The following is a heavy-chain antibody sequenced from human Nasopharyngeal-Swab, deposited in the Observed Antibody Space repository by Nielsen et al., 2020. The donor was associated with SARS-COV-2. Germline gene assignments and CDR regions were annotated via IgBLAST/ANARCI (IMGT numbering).Heavy chain of an antibody. CDR3: ARDHSYYDSNGYYFDY. CDR2: IHSSGTT. V-gene: IGHV4-59*01. J-gene: IGHJ4*02. Sequence: SETLSLTCTVSGGSISTYYWSWIRQPPGKGLEWIGYIHSSGTTNYTPSLKSRVTISVDTSKNQFSLKLSSVTAADTAVYYCARDHSYYDSNGYYFDYWGLGTLVTVSS. CDR1: GGSISTYY. D-gene: IGHD3-22*01.